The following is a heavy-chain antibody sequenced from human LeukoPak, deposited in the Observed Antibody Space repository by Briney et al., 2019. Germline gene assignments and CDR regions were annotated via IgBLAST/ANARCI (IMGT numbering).Heavy chain of an antibody. CDR1: GFPFINYG. J-gene: IGHJ4*02. Sequence: GKSLRLSCAASGFPFINYGMHWVRQAPGKGLEWVAAISFDGINKYYADSVKGRFTISRDNSKNTLYLQMNSLRAEDTAVYYCAKKLDGSGWSRNHFDYWGQGTLVTVSS. D-gene: IGHD6-19*01. V-gene: IGHV3-30*18. CDR2: ISFDGINK. CDR3: AKKLDGSGWSRNHFDY.